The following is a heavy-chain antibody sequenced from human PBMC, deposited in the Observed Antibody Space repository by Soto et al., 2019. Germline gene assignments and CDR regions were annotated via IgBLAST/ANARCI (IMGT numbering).Heavy chain of an antibody. V-gene: IGHV1-3*01. CDR1: GSTFTAIT. Sequence: GASVKVSCKASGSTFTAITLHWVRQAPGQRLEWMGCIHAGSGNTEYSQKFQDRLTITRDTSASIVYMELSSLRSEDTALYYCARDYVKLGMDVWGQGTTVTVSS. CDR3: ARDYVKLGMDV. D-gene: IGHD3-10*02. CDR2: IHAGSGNT. J-gene: IGHJ6*02.